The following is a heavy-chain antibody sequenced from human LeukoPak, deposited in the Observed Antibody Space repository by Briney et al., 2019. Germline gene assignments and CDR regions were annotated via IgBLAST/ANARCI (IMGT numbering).Heavy chain of an antibody. D-gene: IGHD3-10*01. V-gene: IGHV4-30-4*08. CDR3: ARAGASLLWFGDFDY. Sequence: SETLSLTCTVSGGSISSGDYYWSWIRQPPGKGLEWIGYIYYSGSTYYNPSLKSRVTISVDTSKNQFSLKLSSVTAADTAVYYCARAGASLLWFGDFDYWGQGTLVTVSS. CDR2: IYYSGST. CDR1: GGSISSGDYY. J-gene: IGHJ4*02.